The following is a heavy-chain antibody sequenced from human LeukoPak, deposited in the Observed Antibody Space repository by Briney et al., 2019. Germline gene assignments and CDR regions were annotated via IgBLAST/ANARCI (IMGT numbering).Heavy chain of an antibody. CDR3: AITHYDILTGYHKYMGV. Sequence: SETLSLTCAVYGRSFSGYYWTWIRQPPGKGLEWIGEINHSGSTNYNPSLKSRVTISLDTSKNHFSLKLSSVTAADTAVYYCAITHYDILTGYHKYMGVWGKGTTVTISS. CDR1: GRSFSGYY. CDR2: INHSGST. V-gene: IGHV4-34*01. J-gene: IGHJ6*03. D-gene: IGHD3-9*01.